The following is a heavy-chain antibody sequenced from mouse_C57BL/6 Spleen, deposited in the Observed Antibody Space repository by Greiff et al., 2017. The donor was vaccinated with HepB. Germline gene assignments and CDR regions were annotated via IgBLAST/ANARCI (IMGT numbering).Heavy chain of an antibody. V-gene: IGHV1-5*01. Sequence: EVQLQQSGTVLARPGASVKMSCKTSGYTFTSYWMHWVKQRPGQGLEWIGAIYPGNSDTSYNQKFKGKAKLTAVTSASTAYMELSSLTNEDSAVYYCTRSVTGDWYFDVWGTGTTVTVSS. CDR1: GYTFTSYW. J-gene: IGHJ1*03. CDR2: IYPGNSDT. D-gene: IGHD2-1*01. CDR3: TRSVTGDWYFDV.